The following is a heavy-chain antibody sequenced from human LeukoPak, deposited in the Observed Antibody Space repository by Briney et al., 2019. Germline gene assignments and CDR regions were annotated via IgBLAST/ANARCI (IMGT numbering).Heavy chain of an antibody. CDR3: ASFIAAAGTNWFDP. Sequence: KPSETLSLTCTVSGGSISSYYWSWIRQPPGKGLAWIGYIYYSGSTNYNPSLKSRVTISVDTSKNQFSLKLSSVTAADTAVYYCASFIAAAGTNWFDPWGQGTLVTVSS. CDR1: GGSISSYY. V-gene: IGHV4-59*01. D-gene: IGHD6-13*01. J-gene: IGHJ5*02. CDR2: IYYSGST.